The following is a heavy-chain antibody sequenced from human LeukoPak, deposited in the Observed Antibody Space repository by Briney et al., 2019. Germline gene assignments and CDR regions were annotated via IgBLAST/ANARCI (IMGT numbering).Heavy chain of an antibody. Sequence: SETLSLTCAVYGGSFSGYYWSWIRQPPGKGLEWIGEINHSGSTNYNPSLKSRVTISVDTSKNQFSLKLSSVTAADTAVYYCARVGAAAGKDAFDIWGQGTMVTVSS. D-gene: IGHD6-13*01. CDR1: GGSFSGYY. CDR2: INHSGST. V-gene: IGHV4-34*01. J-gene: IGHJ3*02. CDR3: ARVGAAAGKDAFDI.